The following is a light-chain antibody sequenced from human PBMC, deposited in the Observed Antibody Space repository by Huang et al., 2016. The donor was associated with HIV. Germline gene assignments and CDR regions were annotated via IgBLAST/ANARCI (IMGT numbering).Light chain of an antibody. CDR3: QHYGPTPSWT. Sequence: EIVLTQSPGTLSLSTGERAALSCRASEGIRSYYVAWYQQKPGQAPRLLIYAASSRATGIPDRFSGSGSGTDFTLTISRLEPEDFAVYYCQHYGPTPSWTFGQGTKVEIK. CDR1: EGIRSYY. J-gene: IGKJ1*01. V-gene: IGKV3-20*01. CDR2: AAS.